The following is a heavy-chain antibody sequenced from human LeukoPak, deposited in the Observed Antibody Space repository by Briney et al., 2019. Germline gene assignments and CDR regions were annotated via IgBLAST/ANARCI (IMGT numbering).Heavy chain of an antibody. J-gene: IGHJ3*02. Sequence: ASVKVSCKASGGTFSSYAISWVRQAPGQGLEWMGGIIPIFGTANYAQKFQGRVTITADESTSTAYMELSSLRSEDTAVYYCATIGYCSGGSCYSDAFDIWGQGTMVTVSS. V-gene: IGHV1-69*13. CDR1: GGTFSSYA. CDR3: ATIGYCSGGSCYSDAFDI. D-gene: IGHD2-15*01. CDR2: IIPIFGTA.